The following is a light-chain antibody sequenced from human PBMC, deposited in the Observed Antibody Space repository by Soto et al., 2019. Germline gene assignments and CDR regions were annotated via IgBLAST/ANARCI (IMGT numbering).Light chain of an antibody. V-gene: IGKV3-15*01. CDR3: QQYNNWPRT. J-gene: IGKJ1*01. CDR2: DAS. CDR1: QTIRSD. Sequence: EIVMTQSPVTLSVSPGERATLSCRASQTIRSDLAWYQQKPGQAPRLLISDASTRATGIPARFNGSGSGTEFTLAISSLQSEDLAVYYCQQYNNWPRTFGQGTKVDIK.